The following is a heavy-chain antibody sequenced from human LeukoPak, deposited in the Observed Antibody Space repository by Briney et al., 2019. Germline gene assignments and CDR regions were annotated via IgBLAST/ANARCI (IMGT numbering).Heavy chain of an antibody. D-gene: IGHD4-11*01. J-gene: IGHJ4*02. Sequence: PSETLSLTCTVSGGSVSSGSYYWSWIRQPPGKGLEWIGYIYSSGSTNYSPSLKSRVTISIDTSKNQFSLKLSSVTAADTAVYYCAREGTTVTHFDYWGQGTLVTVSS. CDR2: IYSSGST. CDR3: AREGTTVTHFDY. V-gene: IGHV4-61*01. CDR1: GGSVSSGSYY.